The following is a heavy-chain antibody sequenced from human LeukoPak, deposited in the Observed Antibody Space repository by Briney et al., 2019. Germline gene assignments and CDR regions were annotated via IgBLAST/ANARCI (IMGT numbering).Heavy chain of an antibody. D-gene: IGHD3-16*01. J-gene: IGHJ4*01. Sequence: PGGSLRLSCAASGFTFSNYGMHWVRQAPGKGLEWVAFIRFDGSNKYYVDSVKGRFTISRDNSKNTLYLQMNSLRAEDTAVYYCVKDVVWASDYWGHGTLVTVYS. CDR2: IRFDGSNK. V-gene: IGHV3-30*02. CDR3: VKDVVWASDY. CDR1: GFTFSNYG.